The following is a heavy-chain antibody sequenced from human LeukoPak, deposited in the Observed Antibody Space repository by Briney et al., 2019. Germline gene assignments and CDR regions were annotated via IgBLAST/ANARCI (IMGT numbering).Heavy chain of an antibody. V-gene: IGHV4-59*01. J-gene: IGHJ5*02. CDR3: ARGVPAEDWFDP. CDR2: IYYSGST. D-gene: IGHD2-2*01. Sequence: SETLSLTCTVSGGSISSYYWSWLRQPPGKGLEWIGYIYYSGSTNYNPSLKSRVTISVDTSKNQFSLKLSSVTAADTAVYYCARGVPAEDWFDPWGQGTLVTVSS. CDR1: GGSISSYY.